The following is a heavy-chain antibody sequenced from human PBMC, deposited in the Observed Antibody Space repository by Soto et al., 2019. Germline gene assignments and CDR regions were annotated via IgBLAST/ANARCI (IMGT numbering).Heavy chain of an antibody. CDR3: ARGRKDIVGPPDVFDV. Sequence: SETLSLTCTVSGGSVNTNYWTWIRQPPGRGPQWIGNIDYSGRPHYNPSLKSRVSMSIDISKDKFSLRLNSVTAADTAVYYCARGRKDIVGPPDVFDVWGQGTMVTVSS. D-gene: IGHD2-21*01. V-gene: IGHV4-59*02. CDR1: GGSVNTNY. CDR2: IDYSGRP. J-gene: IGHJ3*01.